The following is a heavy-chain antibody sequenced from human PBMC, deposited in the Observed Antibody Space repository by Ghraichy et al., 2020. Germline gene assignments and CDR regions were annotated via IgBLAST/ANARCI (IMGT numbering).Heavy chain of an antibody. V-gene: IGHV3-9*01. CDR1: GFTFDDYA. CDR2: ISWNSGSI. Sequence: GGSLRLSCAASGFTFDDYAMHWVRQAPGKGLEWVSGISWNSGSIGYADSVKGRFTISRDNAKNSLYLQMNSLRAEDTALYYCAKDKNDYGDHDAFDIWGQGTMVTVSS. D-gene: IGHD4-17*01. J-gene: IGHJ3*02. CDR3: AKDKNDYGDHDAFDI.